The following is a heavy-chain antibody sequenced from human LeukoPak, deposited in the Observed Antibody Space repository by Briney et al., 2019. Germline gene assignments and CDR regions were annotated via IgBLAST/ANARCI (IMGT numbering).Heavy chain of an antibody. D-gene: IGHD5-12*01. CDR3: ARHVYSGYDFPAWLDY. CDR1: GGSISSSSYY. CDR2: IYYSGST. Sequence: SETLSLTCTVSGGSISSSSYYWGWIRQPPGKGLEWIGSIYYSGSTYYNPSLKSRVTISVDTSRNQFSLKLSSVTAADTAVYYCARHVYSGYDFPAWLDYWGQGTLVTVSS. J-gene: IGHJ4*02. V-gene: IGHV4-39*01.